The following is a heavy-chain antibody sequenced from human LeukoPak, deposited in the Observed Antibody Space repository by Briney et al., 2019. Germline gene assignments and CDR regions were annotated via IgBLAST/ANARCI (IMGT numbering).Heavy chain of an antibody. J-gene: IGHJ4*02. CDR2: ISSSSSYI. Sequence: GGSLRLSCAASGFTFSSYSMNWVRQAPGKGLEWISSISSSSSYIYYADSVKGRFTISRDNAKNSLYLQMNSLRAEDTAVYYCAREGSGYDPFDYWGQGTLVTVSS. CDR1: GFTFSSYS. D-gene: IGHD5-12*01. CDR3: AREGSGYDPFDY. V-gene: IGHV3-21*01.